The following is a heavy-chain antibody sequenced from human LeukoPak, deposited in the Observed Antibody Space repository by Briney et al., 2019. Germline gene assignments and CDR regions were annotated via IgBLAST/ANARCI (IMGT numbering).Heavy chain of an antibody. CDR2: ISYDGSNK. CDR1: GFTFSSYA. CDR3: ARDQPGCFGYYYYYGMDV. V-gene: IGHV3-30*04. J-gene: IGHJ6*02. Sequence: GGSLRLSCAASGFTFSSYAMHWVRQAPGKGLEWVAVISYDGSNKYYADSVKGRFTISRDNSKNTLYLQMNSLRAEDTAVYYCARDQPGCFGYYYYYGMDVWGQGTTVTVSS. D-gene: IGHD3-10*01.